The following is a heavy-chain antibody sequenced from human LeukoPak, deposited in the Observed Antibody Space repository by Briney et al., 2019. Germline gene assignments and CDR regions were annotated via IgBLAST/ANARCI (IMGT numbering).Heavy chain of an antibody. D-gene: IGHD5-24*01. CDR3: ARSVEMATMGY. V-gene: IGHV1-2*02. J-gene: IGHJ4*02. CDR1: EYTFTGYY. CDR2: INPNSGGT. Sequence: ASVKVSCKASEYTFTGYYMHWVRQAPGQGLEWMGWINPNSGGTNCAQKFQGRVTMTRDTSISTAYMELSRLRSDDTAVYYCARSVEMATMGYWGQGTLVTVSS.